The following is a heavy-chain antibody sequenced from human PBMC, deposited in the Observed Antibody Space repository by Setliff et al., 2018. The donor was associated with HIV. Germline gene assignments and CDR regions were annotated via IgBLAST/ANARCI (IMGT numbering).Heavy chain of an antibody. CDR1: GYSISSSYY. J-gene: IGHJ4*02. D-gene: IGHD2-21*01. CDR2: IYHSGRT. Sequence: PSETLSLTCAVSGYSISSSYYWGWIRQPPGKGLEWIGNIYHSGRTYYNPSLKSRVTISVDTSKNQFSLKLSSVTAADTAVYYCTRGHYSTFGWGQGTLVTVSS. V-gene: IGHV4-38-2*01. CDR3: TRGHYSTFG.